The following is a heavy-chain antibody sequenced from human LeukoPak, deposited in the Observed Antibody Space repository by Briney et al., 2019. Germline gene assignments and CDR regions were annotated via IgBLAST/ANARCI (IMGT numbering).Heavy chain of an antibody. CDR3: AGDQCSSTSCYGPDAFDI. J-gene: IGHJ3*02. Sequence: PGGSLRLSCAASGFTFSTYSMNWVRQAPGKGLEWGSSISSSSSYIYYADSVKGRFTISRDNAKNSLYLQMNSLRAEDTAVYYCAGDQCSSTSCYGPDAFDIWGQGTMVTVSS. CDR1: GFTFSTYS. V-gene: IGHV3-21*01. CDR2: ISSSSSYI. D-gene: IGHD2-2*01.